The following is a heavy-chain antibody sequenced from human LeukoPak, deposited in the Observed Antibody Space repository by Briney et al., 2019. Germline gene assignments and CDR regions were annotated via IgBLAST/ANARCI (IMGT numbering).Heavy chain of an antibody. CDR3: ARDLGGATWD. Sequence: PGGSLRLSCAASGFTFSSYAMHWVRQAPGKGLEWVAVISYDGSNKYYADSVKGRFTISRDNSKNTLYLQMNSLRAEDTAVYYCARDLGGATWDWGQGTLVTVSS. V-gene: IGHV3-30-3*01. CDR1: GFTFSSYA. J-gene: IGHJ4*02. D-gene: IGHD1-26*01. CDR2: ISYDGSNK.